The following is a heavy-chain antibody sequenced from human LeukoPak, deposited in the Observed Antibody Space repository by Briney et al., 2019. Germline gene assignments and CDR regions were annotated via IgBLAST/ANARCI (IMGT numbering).Heavy chain of an antibody. V-gene: IGHV6-1*01. D-gene: IGHD5-18*01. CDR1: GDSVSSNSSA. CDR3: ARIGYSYGGP. J-gene: IGHJ5*02. CDR2: TYYRSKWYN. Sequence: SQTLSLTCAISGDSVSSNSSAWNWIRQSPSRGLEWLGRTYYRSKWYNDYAVSVKGRITINPDTAKNHFSLQLNSVTPEDTAIYYCARIGYSYGGPWGQGTLVTVSS.